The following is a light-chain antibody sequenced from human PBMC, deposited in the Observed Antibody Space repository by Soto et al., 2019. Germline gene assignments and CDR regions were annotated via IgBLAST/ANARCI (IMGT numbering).Light chain of an antibody. CDR3: QQAYSFPIT. CDR2: AAS. J-gene: IGKJ5*01. Sequence: DIRMPQSPSSLSASVGDRVTITCRASQSISSYLNWYQQKPGKAPKLLIYAASSLQSGVPSRFSGSGSGTDFTLSINSLQPEDFATYYCQQAYSFPITSGQGTRPAIK. V-gene: IGKV1-39*01. CDR1: QSISSY.